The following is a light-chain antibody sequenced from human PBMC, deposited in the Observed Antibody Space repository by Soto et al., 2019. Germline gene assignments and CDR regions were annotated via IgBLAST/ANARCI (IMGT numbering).Light chain of an antibody. CDR2: NVS. CDR3: SSYAGGFVV. J-gene: IGLJ2*01. V-gene: IGLV2-14*01. Sequence: QSALTQPASVSGSPGQSITISCTGTSSDIGAHTYVSWFQQHPGKVPKVIIYNVSTRPSGISDRFSGSKSGNTASLTISGLQAEEEADYYCSSYAGGFVVFGGGTKLTVL. CDR1: SSDIGAHTY.